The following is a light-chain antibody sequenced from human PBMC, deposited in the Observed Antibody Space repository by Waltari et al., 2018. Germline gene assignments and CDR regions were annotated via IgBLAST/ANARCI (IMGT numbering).Light chain of an antibody. J-gene: IGLJ2*01. CDR1: SSDVGSYNL. V-gene: IGLV2-23*02. CDR3: CSYAGSSTVV. Sequence: QSARTPPASVSGSPGQSITISCTGTSSDVGSYNLVSWYQQHPGKAPKLMIYEVSKRPSGVSNRFSGSKSGNTASLTISGLQAEDEADYYCCSYAGSSTVVFGGGTKLTVL. CDR2: EVS.